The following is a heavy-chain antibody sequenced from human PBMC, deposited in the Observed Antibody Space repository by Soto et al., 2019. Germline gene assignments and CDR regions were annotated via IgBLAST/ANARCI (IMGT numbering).Heavy chain of an antibody. D-gene: IGHD3-16*01. CDR3: ARATSRKSLIHYYYFMDV. CDR1: GYTFTSYG. CDR2: ISAYNGNT. Sequence: GASVKVSCKASGYTFTSYGISWVRQAPGQGLEWMGWISAYNGNTNYAQKLQGRVTMTTDTSTSTAYMELSSLTSDDTAVYYCARATSRKSLIHYYYFMDVWGQGTTVTVSS. J-gene: IGHJ6*03. V-gene: IGHV1-18*01.